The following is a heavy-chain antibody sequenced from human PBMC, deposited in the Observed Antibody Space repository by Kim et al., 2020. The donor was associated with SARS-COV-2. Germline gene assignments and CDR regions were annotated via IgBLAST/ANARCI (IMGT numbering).Heavy chain of an antibody. CDR3: ARSAGYKSYYYYYGMDV. V-gene: IGHV3-11*06. J-gene: IGHJ6*02. D-gene: IGHD5-12*01. Sequence: VKGRFTISRANAKNSLYLQMNSLRAEDTAVYYCARSAGYKSYYYYYGMDVWGQGTTVTVSS.